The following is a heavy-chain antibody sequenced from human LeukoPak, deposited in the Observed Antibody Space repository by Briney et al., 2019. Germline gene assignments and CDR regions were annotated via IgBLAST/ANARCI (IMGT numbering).Heavy chain of an antibody. CDR3: AREKYPRGRYYDSSGYYSGTSGYYFDY. V-gene: IGHV3-48*02. CDR2: ISSSSSTI. D-gene: IGHD3-22*01. CDR1: GFTFSSYS. Sequence: PGGSLRLSCAASGFTFSSYSMNWVRQAPGKGLEWVSYISSSSSTIYYTDSVKGRFTISRDNAKNSLYLQMNSLRDEDTAVYYCAREKYPRGRYYDSSGYYSGTSGYYFDYWGQGTLVTVSS. J-gene: IGHJ4*02.